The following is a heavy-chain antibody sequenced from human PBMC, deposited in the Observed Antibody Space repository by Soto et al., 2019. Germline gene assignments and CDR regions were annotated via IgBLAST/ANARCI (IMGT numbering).Heavy chain of an antibody. Sequence: PGGSLRLSCAASGFTLSHYWMSWVRQTPGKGLEWVANIKHDGSEIYYVDSVKGRFSISRDNAKNSLFLQMNSLRVEDTAVYYCPRDSYQLVLSSSSSLDSWGQGTLVTVSS. CDR2: IKHDGSEI. CDR1: GFTLSHYW. V-gene: IGHV3-7*03. J-gene: IGHJ4*02. CDR3: PRDSYQLVLSSSSSLDS. D-gene: IGHD6-6*01.